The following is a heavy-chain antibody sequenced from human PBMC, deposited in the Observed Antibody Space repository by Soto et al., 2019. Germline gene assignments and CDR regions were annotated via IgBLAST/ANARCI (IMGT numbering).Heavy chain of an antibody. D-gene: IGHD1-26*01. V-gene: IGHV4-31*03. Sequence: PSETLSLTCTVSGGSIHSGGYYWTWIRQYPGQGLEWIGYIYTIENTYYNPSLESRVTLSEDRSKNQFSLRLTSVTLEDTAVYYCAAVQGGGATFHFWGPGTLVTVSS. J-gene: IGHJ4*02. CDR3: AAVQGGGATFHF. CDR2: IYTIENT. CDR1: GGSIHSGGYY.